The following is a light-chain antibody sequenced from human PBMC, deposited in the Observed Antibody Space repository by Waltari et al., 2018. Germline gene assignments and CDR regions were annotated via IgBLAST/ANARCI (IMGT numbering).Light chain of an antibody. Sequence: DIVMTQSPDSLAVSLGERATINCKSRQSVLYSSNSRNYLAWYQQKPGQSPKLLIYWASTRESGVPDRFSGSGSGTDFTLTISSLQAEDVAVYYCQQYYDTPITFGGGTKVEIK. CDR2: WAS. CDR1: QSVLYSSNSRNY. CDR3: QQYYDTPIT. V-gene: IGKV4-1*01. J-gene: IGKJ4*01.